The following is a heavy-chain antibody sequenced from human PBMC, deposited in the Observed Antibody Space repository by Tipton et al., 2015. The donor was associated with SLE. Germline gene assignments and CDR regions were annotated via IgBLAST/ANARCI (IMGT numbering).Heavy chain of an antibody. CDR2: INHSGST. J-gene: IGHJ6*03. Sequence: TLSLTCAVYGGSFSGYYWSWIRQPPGKGLEWIGEINHSGSTNYNPSLKSRVTISVDTSKNQFSLKLSSVTAADTAVYYFARGPPYRAAAAPRYYYYYMDVWGKGTTVTVSS. CDR3: ARGPPYRAAAAPRYYYYYMDV. CDR1: GGSFSGYY. V-gene: IGHV4-34*01. D-gene: IGHD6-13*01.